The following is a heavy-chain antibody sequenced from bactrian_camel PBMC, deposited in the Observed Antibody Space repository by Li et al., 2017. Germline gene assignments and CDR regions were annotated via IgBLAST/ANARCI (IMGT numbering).Heavy chain of an antibody. CDR3: TRDRGLAVPAGSFDY. Sequence: VQLVESGGGSVQAGGSLRLSCEASGGTYSHYRAYCMAWFRQPPGKSREGVAAIDTRGSVTVADSVKGRFSISRDNAKNMLYLQLNSLTREDSAMYYCTRDRGLAVPAGSFDYWAQGTQVTVS. D-gene: IGHD6*01. J-gene: IGHJ6*01. V-gene: IGHV3S1*01. CDR2: IDTRGSVT. CDR1: GGTYSHYRAYC.